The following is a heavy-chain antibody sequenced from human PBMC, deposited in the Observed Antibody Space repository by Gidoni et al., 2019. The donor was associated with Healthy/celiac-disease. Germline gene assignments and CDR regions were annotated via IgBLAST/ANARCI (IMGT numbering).Heavy chain of an antibody. CDR3: APHYYDSSGYYGAGNWFDP. D-gene: IGHD3-22*01. Sequence: QVQLQQWGAGLLKPSETLSLTCAVYGGSFSGYYWSWIRQPPGKGLEWIGEINHSGSTNYNPSLKSRVTISVDTSKNQFSLKLSSVTAADTAVYYCAPHYYDSSGYYGAGNWFDPWGQGTLVTVSS. CDR1: GGSFSGYY. CDR2: INHSGST. V-gene: IGHV4-34*01. J-gene: IGHJ5*02.